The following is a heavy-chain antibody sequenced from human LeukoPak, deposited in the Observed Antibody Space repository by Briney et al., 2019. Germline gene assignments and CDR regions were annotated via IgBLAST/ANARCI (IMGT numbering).Heavy chain of an antibody. J-gene: IGHJ6*03. D-gene: IGHD6-19*01. CDR2: IRAYNGNT. V-gene: IGHV1-18*01. CDR3: ARVLFIAVAQANYYYMDV. Sequence: ASVKVSSKACDYTFTSYGISWVRQAPGQGLEWKGWIRAYNGNTNDAQKLQGRVTMTTDASTGTAYMELRSLRSDDTAVYYCARVLFIAVAQANYYYMDVWGKGTTVTVSS. CDR1: DYTFTSYG.